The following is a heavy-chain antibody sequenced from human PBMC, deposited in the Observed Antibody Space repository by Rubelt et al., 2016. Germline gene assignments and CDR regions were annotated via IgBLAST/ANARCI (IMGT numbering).Heavy chain of an antibody. V-gene: IGHV4-4*02. CDR3: ARLTGVLWFGELLYSYYFDY. CDR1: GGSISSSNW. J-gene: IGHJ4*02. CDR2: IYHSGST. Sequence: QVQLQESGPGLVKPSGTLSLTYAVSGGSISSSNWWSWVRQPPGKGLEWIGEIYHSGSTNYNPSLKSRVTISVDKSKNQFSLKLSFVTAADTAVYYCARLTGVLWFGELLYSYYFDYWGQGTLVTVSS. D-gene: IGHD3-10*01.